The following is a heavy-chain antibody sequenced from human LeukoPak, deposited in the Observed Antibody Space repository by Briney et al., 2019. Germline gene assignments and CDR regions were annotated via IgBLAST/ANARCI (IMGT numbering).Heavy chain of an antibody. CDR1: GGSISSGGYS. CDR3: ARDPLRPFGY. CDR2: IYHSGST. V-gene: IGHV4-30-2*01. D-gene: IGHD3-10*01. Sequence: PSETLSLTCAVSGGSISSGGYSWSWIRQPPGKDVEWTGYIYHSGSTYYNPSLKSRVTISVDRCKNQFSLKLSSVTAADTAVYYCARDPLRPFGYWGQGTLVTVSS. J-gene: IGHJ4*02.